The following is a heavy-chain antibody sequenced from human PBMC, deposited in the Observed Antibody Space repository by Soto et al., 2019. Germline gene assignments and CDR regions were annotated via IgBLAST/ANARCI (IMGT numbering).Heavy chain of an antibody. Sequence: PGGSLRLSCAASGFTFSSYAMSWVRQAPGKGLEWVSAISGSGGSTYYADTVKGRFTISRDNSKNTLYLQMNSLRAEDTAVYYCAKDPLIPGIVVVPAAHLETKLDYWGQGTLVTVSS. V-gene: IGHV3-23*01. CDR3: AKDPLIPGIVVVPAAHLETKLDY. D-gene: IGHD2-2*01. J-gene: IGHJ4*02. CDR1: GFTFSSYA. CDR2: ISGSGGST.